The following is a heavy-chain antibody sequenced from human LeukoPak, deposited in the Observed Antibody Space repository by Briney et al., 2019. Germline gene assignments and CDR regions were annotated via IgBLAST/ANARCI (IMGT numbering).Heavy chain of an antibody. CDR1: GYTFTSYD. J-gene: IGHJ6*03. D-gene: IGHD3-3*01. V-gene: IGHV1-8*03. CDR2: MNPNSGNT. Sequence: ASVKVSCKASGYTFTSYDINWVRQATGQGLEWMGWMNPNSGNTGYAQKLQGRVTITRNTSISTAYMELSSLRSEDTAVYYCARGVDFWSGYYYYYYMDVWGKGTTVTVSS. CDR3: ARGVDFWSGYYYYYYMDV.